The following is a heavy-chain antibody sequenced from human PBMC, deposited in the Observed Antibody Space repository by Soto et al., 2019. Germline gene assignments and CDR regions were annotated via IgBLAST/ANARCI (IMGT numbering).Heavy chain of an antibody. CDR1: GGTFSSYA. CDR3: ARTKHTTVTTLSLDY. J-gene: IGHJ4*02. Sequence: ASVKVSCKASGGTFSSYAISWVRQAPGQGLEWMGGIIPIFGTANYAQKFQGRVTITADESTSTAYMELSSLRSEDTAVYYCARTKHTTVTTLSLDYWGQGTLVTVSS. CDR2: IIPIFGTA. D-gene: IGHD4-4*01. V-gene: IGHV1-69*13.